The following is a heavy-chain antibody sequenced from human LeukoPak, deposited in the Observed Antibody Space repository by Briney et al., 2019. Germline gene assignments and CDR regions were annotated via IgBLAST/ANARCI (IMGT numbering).Heavy chain of an antibody. CDR1: GYTFTSYG. Sequence: ASVKVSCKASGYTFTSYGISWVRQAPGQGLEWMGWIGAYNGNTNYAQKLQGRVTMTTDTSTSTAYMELRSLRSDDTAVYYCARDSPYYYGSGSYSWFDPWGQGTLVTVSS. D-gene: IGHD3-10*01. CDR2: IGAYNGNT. CDR3: ARDSPYYYGSGSYSWFDP. J-gene: IGHJ5*02. V-gene: IGHV1-18*01.